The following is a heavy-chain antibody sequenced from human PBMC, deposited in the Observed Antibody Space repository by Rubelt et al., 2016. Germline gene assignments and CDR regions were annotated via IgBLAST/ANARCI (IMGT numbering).Heavy chain of an antibody. V-gene: IGHV1-46*01. Sequence: QVQLVQSGAEVKKPGASVKVSCTASGYTFTSHYMHWVRQAPGQGLEWLGIINPSGGSTSYAQKFQGRATMTRDTSTSTVYMELSSLRSEDTAVYYCATGHSYVPYFDYWGQGTLVTVSS. D-gene: IGHD5-18*01. J-gene: IGHJ4*02. CDR3: ATGHSYVPYFDY. CDR1: GYTFTSHY. CDR2: INPSGGST.